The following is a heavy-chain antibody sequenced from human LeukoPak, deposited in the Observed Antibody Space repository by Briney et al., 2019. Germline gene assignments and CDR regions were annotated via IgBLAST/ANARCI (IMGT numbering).Heavy chain of an antibody. CDR2: MREDGGQE. D-gene: IGHD6-6*01. CDR3: VRALSSSSPY. V-gene: IGHV3-7*03. Sequence: GGSLRLSCVGFGLTFRNYGMNWVRQARGTGLEGVAGMREDGGQEYYVDSVRGRFTISRDSAKNSLYLQMNSLRVEDTAVYYCVRALSSSSPYWGQGTLVTVSS. CDR1: GLTFRNYG. J-gene: IGHJ4*02.